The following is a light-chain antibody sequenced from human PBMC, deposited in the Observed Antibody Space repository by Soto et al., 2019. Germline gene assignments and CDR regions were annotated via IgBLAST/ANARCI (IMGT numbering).Light chain of an antibody. Sequence: EIVLTQSPGTLSLSPGERATLSCRASQSVSSSYLAWYRQKPGQAPRLLIYGASSRATGIPDRFSGSGSGTDFTLTISRLEPEDFAVYYCQQYGSSPQTFGQGTKVDI. CDR2: GAS. CDR1: QSVSSSY. J-gene: IGKJ1*01. CDR3: QQYGSSPQT. V-gene: IGKV3-20*01.